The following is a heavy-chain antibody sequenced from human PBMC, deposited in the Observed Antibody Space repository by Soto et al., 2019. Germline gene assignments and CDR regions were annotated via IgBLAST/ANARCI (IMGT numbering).Heavy chain of an antibody. V-gene: IGHV1-18*01. CDR3: ARDPPYSSGWYGDAFDI. D-gene: IGHD6-19*01. J-gene: IGHJ3*02. CDR1: GYTFTSYA. CDR2: ISAYNGNT. Sequence: ASVKVSCKASGYTFTSYAMHWVRQAPGQRLEWMGWISAYNGNTNYAQKLQGRVTMTTDTSTSTAYMELRSLRSDDTAVYYCARDPPYSSGWYGDAFDIWGQGTMVT.